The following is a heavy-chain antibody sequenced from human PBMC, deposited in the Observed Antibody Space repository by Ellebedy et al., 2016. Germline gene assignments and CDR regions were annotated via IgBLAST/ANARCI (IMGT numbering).Heavy chain of an antibody. CDR3: ARVLRFPSSGWSGFHYYFDS. Sequence: SETLSLTCAVYSGSFTGYYWTWIRQTTGKGLEWIAEIDHRGDTNYNPSLKSRVTISGDTSKNQFSLKLSSVTAADTAMYYCARVLRFPSSGWSGFHYYFDSWGQGTLVTVSP. V-gene: IGHV4-34*01. CDR1: SGSFTGYY. CDR2: IDHRGDT. J-gene: IGHJ4*02. D-gene: IGHD6-19*01.